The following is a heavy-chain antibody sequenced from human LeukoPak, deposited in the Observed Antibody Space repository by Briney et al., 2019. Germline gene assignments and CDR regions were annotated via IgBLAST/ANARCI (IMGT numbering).Heavy chain of an antibody. CDR3: ARGYGYENFQY. V-gene: IGHV4-38-2*02. J-gene: IGHJ1*01. Sequence: PSETLSLTCTVSGYSISSGYYWGWIRQPPGKGLEWIGSIYHSGSTYYNPSLKSRVTISVDTSKNQFSLNLSSVTAADTAVYYCARGYGYENFQYWGQGTLVTVSS. CDR1: GYSISSGYY. CDR2: IYHSGST. D-gene: IGHD5-18*01.